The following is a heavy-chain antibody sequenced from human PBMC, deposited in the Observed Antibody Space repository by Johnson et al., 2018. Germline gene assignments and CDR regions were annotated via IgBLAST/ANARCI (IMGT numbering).Heavy chain of an antibody. Sequence: QVQLVESGGGVVQPGRSLRLSCAASGFTFSNYGMHWVRQAPGKGLEWVAVIYYDGSNKYYADSVKGRFTTSRDNSRNTLYLQMNSLRAEDTAVYYCASEFGLLGGTYYYYGLDVWGQGTTVTVSS. CDR2: IYYDGSNK. V-gene: IGHV3-33*01. J-gene: IGHJ6*02. CDR1: GFTFSNYG. D-gene: IGHD3-16*01. CDR3: ASEFGLLGGTYYYYGLDV.